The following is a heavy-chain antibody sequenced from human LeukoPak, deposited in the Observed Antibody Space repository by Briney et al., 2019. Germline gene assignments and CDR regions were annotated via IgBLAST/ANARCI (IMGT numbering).Heavy chain of an antibody. CDR1: GFTFSSYG. V-gene: IGHV3-30*18. D-gene: IGHD3-10*01. Sequence: GGSLRLSCAASGFTFSSYGMHWVRQAPGKGLEWVAVISYDGSNKYYADSVKGRFTISRDNSKNTLYLQMNSLRAEDTAVYYCAKVGPDGADAFDIWGQGTMVTVSS. J-gene: IGHJ3*02. CDR2: ISYDGSNK. CDR3: AKVGPDGADAFDI.